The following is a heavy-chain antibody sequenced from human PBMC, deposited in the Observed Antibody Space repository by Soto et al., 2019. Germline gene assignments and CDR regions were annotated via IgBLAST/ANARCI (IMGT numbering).Heavy chain of an antibody. CDR3: ARLAGDSSGWEDAFDI. V-gene: IGHV4-34*01. Sequence: SETLSLTCAVYGGSFSGYYWSWIRQPPGKGLEWIGEINHSGSTNYNPSLKSRVTISVDTSKNQFSLKLSSVTAADTAVYYCARLAGDSSGWEDAFDIWGQGTMVTASS. J-gene: IGHJ3*02. CDR2: INHSGST. D-gene: IGHD6-19*01. CDR1: GGSFSGYY.